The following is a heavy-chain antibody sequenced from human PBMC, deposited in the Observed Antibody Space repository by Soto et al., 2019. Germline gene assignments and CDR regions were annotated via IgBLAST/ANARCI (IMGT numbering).Heavy chain of an antibody. CDR3: AKEGSSSSDYGMDV. CDR1: GFTFSSYG. CDR2: ISYDGSNK. D-gene: IGHD6-6*01. V-gene: IGHV3-30*18. J-gene: IGHJ6*02. Sequence: QVQLVESGGGVVQPERSLRLSCAASGFTFSSYGMHWVRQAPGKGLEWVAVISYDGSNKYYADSVKGRFTISRDNSKNTLYLQMNSLRAEDTAVYYCAKEGSSSSDYGMDVWGQGTTVTVSS.